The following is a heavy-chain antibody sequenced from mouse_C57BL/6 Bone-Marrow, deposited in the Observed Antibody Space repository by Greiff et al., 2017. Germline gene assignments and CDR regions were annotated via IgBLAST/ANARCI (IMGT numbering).Heavy chain of an antibody. J-gene: IGHJ1*03. V-gene: IGHV1-69*01. D-gene: IGHD1-1*01. Sequence: QVQLQQPGAELVMPGASVKLSCKASGYTFTSYWMHWVKQRPGQGLEWIGEIDPSDSYTNYNQKFKGKSTLTVDKSSSTASMQLSSLTSEDAAVYYCARDGYYGSSWYFDVWGTGTTVSVSS. CDR2: IDPSDSYT. CDR1: GYTFTSYW. CDR3: ARDGYYGSSWYFDV.